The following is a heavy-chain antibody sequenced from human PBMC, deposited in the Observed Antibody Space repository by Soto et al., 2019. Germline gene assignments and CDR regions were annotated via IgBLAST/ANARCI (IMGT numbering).Heavy chain of an antibody. CDR2: ISGSGGST. J-gene: IGHJ4*02. D-gene: IGHD3-3*01. CDR1: GFTFSSYA. CDR3: AKGAEWLLSSLFYY. Sequence: EVQLLESGGGLVQPGGSLRLSCAASGFTFSSYAMSWVRQAPGKGLEWVSAISGSGGSTYYADSVKGRFTISRDNSKNTLYLQLNSLSAEDTDVYYCAKGAEWLLSSLFYYWGQGTLVTVCS. V-gene: IGHV3-23*01.